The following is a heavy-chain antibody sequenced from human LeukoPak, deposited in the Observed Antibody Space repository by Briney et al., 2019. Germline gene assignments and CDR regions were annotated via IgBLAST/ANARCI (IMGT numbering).Heavy chain of an antibody. J-gene: IGHJ4*02. Sequence: GGSLRLSCAASGFTFSSYSMNWVRQAPGKGLEWVSSISSSSSYIYYADSVKGRFTISRDNAKNSLYLQMNSLRAEDTAVYYCAKVDRAANHFDYWGQGTLVTVSS. V-gene: IGHV3-21*01. CDR3: AKVDRAANHFDY. D-gene: IGHD2-15*01. CDR2: ISSSSSYI. CDR1: GFTFSSYS.